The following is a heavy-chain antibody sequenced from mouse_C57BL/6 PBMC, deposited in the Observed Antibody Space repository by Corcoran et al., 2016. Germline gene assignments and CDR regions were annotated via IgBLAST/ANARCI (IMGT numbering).Heavy chain of an antibody. D-gene: IGHD1-1*01. CDR2: IYPGDGDT. V-gene: IGHV1-80*01. J-gene: IGHJ3*01. Sequence: QVQLQQSGAELVKPGASVKISCKASGYAFSSYWMNWVKQRPGKGLEWIGQIYPGDGDTNYTGKFKGKATLTADKSSSPAYMQLSSLTSEDSAVYCGARGEDYGRSGCAYWGQGTLVTVSA. CDR3: ARGEDYGRSGCAY. CDR1: GYAFSSYW.